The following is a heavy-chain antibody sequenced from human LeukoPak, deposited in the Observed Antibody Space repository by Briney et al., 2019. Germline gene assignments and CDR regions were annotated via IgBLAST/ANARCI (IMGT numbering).Heavy chain of an antibody. CDR2: IKDKVNNYAT. CDR3: TRLDSGSFRFDY. D-gene: IGHD1-26*01. V-gene: IGHV3-73*01. J-gene: IGHJ4*02. Sequence: PGGPLRLSCAASGFILSGSAMHWVRQASGQGLEWVGRIKDKVNNYATAYAASVKGRFTISRDDSKNTAYLQMNSLKTDDTAVYYCTRLDSGSFRFDYWGQGSLVTVSS. CDR1: GFILSGSA.